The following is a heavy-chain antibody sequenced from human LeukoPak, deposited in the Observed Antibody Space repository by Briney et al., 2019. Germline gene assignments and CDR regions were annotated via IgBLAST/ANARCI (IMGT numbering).Heavy chain of an antibody. V-gene: IGHV3-23*01. CDR1: GFTFSSYA. CDR3: AKGSYYYDSADYFDY. D-gene: IGHD3-22*01. CDR2: LSGSGGNT. Sequence: EESLRLSCAASGFTFSSYAMSWVRQAPGKGLEWVSTLSGSGGNTYYAESVKGRVTISRDNSKNTLYLQMNSLRAEDTAVYHCAKGSYYYDSADYFDYWGQGTLVTVSS. J-gene: IGHJ4*02.